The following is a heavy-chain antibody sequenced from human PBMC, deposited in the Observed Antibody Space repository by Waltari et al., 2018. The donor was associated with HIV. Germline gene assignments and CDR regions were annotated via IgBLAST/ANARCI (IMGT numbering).Heavy chain of an antibody. D-gene: IGHD3-22*01. J-gene: IGHJ3*02. CDR1: GFTLSSYS. Sequence: EVQLVESGGGLVKPGGSLRLSCATSGFTLSSYSMNWVRQAPGKGLEWVSSISGSPSYIYYADSVKGRFTISRDNAKNSLYLQMNSLRAEDTAVYYCARDPGGNYDSFAFDIWGQGTMVTVSS. CDR3: ARDPGGNYDSFAFDI. V-gene: IGHV3-21*01. CDR2: ISGSPSYI.